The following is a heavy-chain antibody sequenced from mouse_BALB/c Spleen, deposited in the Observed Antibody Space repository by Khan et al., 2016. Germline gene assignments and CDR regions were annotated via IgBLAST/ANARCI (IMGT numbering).Heavy chain of an antibody. V-gene: IGHV3-2*02. D-gene: IGHD1-1*01. J-gene: IGHJ3*01. Sequence: VQLKESGPGLVKPSQSLSLTCTVTGYSITSDYAWNWIRRFPGNKLEWMGYISYSGSTSYNPSLKSRISITRDTSKNQFFLQLNSVTTEDTATYYCARSYGSSPFVYWGQGTLVTVSA. CDR2: ISYSGST. CDR3: ARSYGSSPFVY. CDR1: GYSITSDYA.